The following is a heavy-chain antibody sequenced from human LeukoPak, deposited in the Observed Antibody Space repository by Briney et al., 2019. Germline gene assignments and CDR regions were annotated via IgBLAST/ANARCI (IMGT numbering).Heavy chain of an antibody. CDR1: GFTFSTYA. J-gene: IGHJ4*02. CDR2: ISRSGTST. CDR3: AKDIHGDYGGVDY. V-gene: IGHV3-23*01. D-gene: IGHD4-17*01. Sequence: VQPGGSLRLSCAASGFTFSTYAMSWVRQAPGKGLEWVSTISRSGTSTDYADSVKGRFTISRDNSENTLYLQMNSLRAEDTALYYCAKDIHGDYGGVDYWGQGTLVTVSS.